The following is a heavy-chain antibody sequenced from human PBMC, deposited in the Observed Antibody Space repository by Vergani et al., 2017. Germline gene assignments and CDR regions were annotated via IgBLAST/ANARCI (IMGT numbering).Heavy chain of an antibody. D-gene: IGHD3-10*01. V-gene: IGHV3-23*01. CDR1: GFTFSSYA. CDR2: ISGSGGST. Sequence: EVQLLESGGGLVQPGGSLRLSCAASGFTFSSYAMSWVRQAPGKGLEWVSAISGSGGSTYYADSVKGRFTISRDNSKNTLYLQMNSLRAEDSAVYYCAKDFFGEFSFDIWGQGTMVTVSS. CDR3: AKDFFGEFSFDI. J-gene: IGHJ3*02.